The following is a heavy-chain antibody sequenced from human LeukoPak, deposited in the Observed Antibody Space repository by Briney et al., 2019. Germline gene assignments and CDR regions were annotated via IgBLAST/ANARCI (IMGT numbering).Heavy chain of an antibody. CDR2: INPNSGGT. D-gene: IGHD5-18*01. J-gene: IGHJ5*02. CDR1: GYTFTGYY. Sequence: ASVKVSCKASGYTFTGYYMHWVRQAPGQGLEWMGWINPNSGGTNYAQKFQGRVTMTRDTSISTAYMELSRLRSDDTAVYYCARAKTPQRGYSYGSVDPWGQGTLVTVSS. CDR3: ARAKTPQRGYSYGSVDP. V-gene: IGHV1-2*02.